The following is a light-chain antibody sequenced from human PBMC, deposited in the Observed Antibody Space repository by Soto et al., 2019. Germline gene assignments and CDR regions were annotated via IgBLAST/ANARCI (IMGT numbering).Light chain of an antibody. CDR2: LAS. CDR1: QGIGSY. Sequence: DVQLTQSPSFLSTSVGDRFTITCRASQGIGSYLAWYQQKPGKAPKFLVCLASTLQSGVPSRFSGSGSGTEFTLTISSLQPEDFATYYCPQSYSTPQPFGQGTKVDIK. J-gene: IGKJ1*01. CDR3: PQSYSTPQP. V-gene: IGKV1-9*01.